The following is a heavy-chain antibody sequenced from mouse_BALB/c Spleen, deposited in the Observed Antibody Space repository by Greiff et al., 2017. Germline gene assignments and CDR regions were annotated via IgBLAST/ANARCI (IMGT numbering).Heavy chain of an antibody. J-gene: IGHJ1*01. Sequence: VKLMESGPSLVQPSQSLSITCTVSGFSLTSYGVHWVRQSPGKGLEWLGVIWRGGSTDYNAAFMSRLSITKDNSKSQVFFKMNSLQADDTAIYYCAKNDWYFDVWGAGTTVTVSS. CDR2: IWRGGST. V-gene: IGHV2-5-1*01. CDR1: GFSLTSYG. CDR3: AKNDWYFDV.